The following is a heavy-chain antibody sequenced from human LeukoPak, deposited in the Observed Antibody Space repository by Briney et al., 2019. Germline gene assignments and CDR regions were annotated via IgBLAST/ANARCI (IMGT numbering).Heavy chain of an antibody. CDR3: ARLNIRGLLTARVWFDP. D-gene: IGHD3-10*01. CDR1: GGSFSGYY. J-gene: IGHJ5*02. V-gene: IGHV4-34*01. Sequence: SETLSLTCAVYGGSFSGYYWSWIRQPPGKGLEWIGEINHSGSTNYNPYLKRRVTISLDTSKNQSSLKLSSVTAADTAVYYCARLNIRGLLTARVWFDPWGQGTLVTVSS. CDR2: INHSGST.